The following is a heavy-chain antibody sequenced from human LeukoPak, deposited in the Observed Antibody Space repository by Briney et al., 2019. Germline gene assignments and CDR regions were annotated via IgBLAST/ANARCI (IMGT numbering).Heavy chain of an antibody. CDR3: ARGMTTTTHWFDP. Sequence: SETLSLTCSVSGGSVSSASYYWSWIRQPAGKGLEWIGHIYPSGTTNYNPSLKSRVTISIDTSKNQFSLKLSSVTAADTAVYYCARGMTTTTHWFDPWGQGTLVTVSS. J-gene: IGHJ5*02. V-gene: IGHV4-61*10. CDR2: IYPSGTT. D-gene: IGHD1-26*01. CDR1: GGSVSSASYY.